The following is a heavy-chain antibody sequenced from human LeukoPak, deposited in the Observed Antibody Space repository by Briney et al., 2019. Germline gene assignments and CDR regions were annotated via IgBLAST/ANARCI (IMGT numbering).Heavy chain of an antibody. CDR3: ARQVGSSGAFYI. J-gene: IGHJ3*02. V-gene: IGHV5-51*01. D-gene: IGHD6-6*01. CDR2: IYPGDSET. CDR1: GYTFTSYW. Sequence: GESLKISCKASGYTFTSYWIGWVRQMPGKGLEWMWIIYPGDSETRYSPSLQGQVTISADKSISTAYLQWSSLKASDTAMYYGARQVGSSGAFYIWGEGTMGTVSS.